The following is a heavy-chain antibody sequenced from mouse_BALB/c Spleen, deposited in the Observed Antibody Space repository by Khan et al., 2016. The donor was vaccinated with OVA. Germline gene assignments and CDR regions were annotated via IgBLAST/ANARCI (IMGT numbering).Heavy chain of an antibody. V-gene: IGHV5-6*01. CDR3: ACRLSVSLAY. CDR1: GFTFSAYG. CDR2: INSDGYYT. Sequence: DVHLVESGGDLVKPGGSLRLSCAASGFTFSAYGMYWVRQTPDKRLEWVATINSDGYYTYYPDTVKGRFTISRHNAENTLYLQMSSLKSEDTAIHHRACRLSVSLAYWRRATLVTVSA. J-gene: IGHJ3*01.